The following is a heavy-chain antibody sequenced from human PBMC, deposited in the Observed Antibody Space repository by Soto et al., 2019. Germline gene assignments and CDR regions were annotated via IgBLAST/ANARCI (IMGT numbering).Heavy chain of an antibody. Sequence: QLQLQESGPGLVKPSETLSLTCTVSGGSISSSSYYWGWIRQPPGKGLEWIGSIYYSGSTYYNPSLTSRVTIPVDTSKNQFALKLSSVTAADTAVYYCARHQSHSSSYVDPWGQGTLVTVSS. D-gene: IGHD6-13*01. CDR2: IYYSGST. CDR3: ARHQSHSSSYVDP. CDR1: GGSISSSSYY. J-gene: IGHJ5*02. V-gene: IGHV4-39*01.